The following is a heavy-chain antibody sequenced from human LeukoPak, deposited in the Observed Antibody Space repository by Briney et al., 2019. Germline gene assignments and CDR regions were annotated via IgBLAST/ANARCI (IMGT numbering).Heavy chain of an antibody. J-gene: IGHJ4*02. D-gene: IGHD3-16*01. CDR3: AKDRVARGGFDY. V-gene: IGHV3-48*04. CDR1: GFTFSSYS. Sequence: PGGSLRLSCAASGFTFSSYSMNWVRQAPGKGLEWVSYISSASGSIYYADSVKGRFTISRDNAKNSLFLQMNSLRAEDTAVYYCAKDRVARGGFDYWGQGTLVTVSS. CDR2: ISSASGSI.